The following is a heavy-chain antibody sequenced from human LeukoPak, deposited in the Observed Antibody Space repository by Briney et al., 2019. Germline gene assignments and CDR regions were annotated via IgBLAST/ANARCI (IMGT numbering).Heavy chain of an antibody. Sequence: GGSLRLSCAASGFIFSDHFMARVRQAPGKGLEWVALIKIDGRTYYPDSVKGRFTVSRDISRSMVYLQMNNLRVDDTAVYYCARHDYLGDWGQGTLVTVSS. CDR1: GFIFSDHF. J-gene: IGHJ4*02. CDR2: IKIDGRT. CDR3: ARHDYLGD. V-gene: IGHV3-53*01.